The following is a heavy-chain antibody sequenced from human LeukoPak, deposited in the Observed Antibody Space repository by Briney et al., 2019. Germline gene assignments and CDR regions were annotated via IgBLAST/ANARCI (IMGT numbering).Heavy chain of an antibody. CDR1: GGSFSGYY. CDR3: ARYGYCSGGSCYSSRGRYYYYYGMDV. D-gene: IGHD2-15*01. CDR2: INHSGST. J-gene: IGHJ6*02. V-gene: IGHV4-34*01. Sequence: PSETLSLTCAVYGGSFSGYYWSWLRQPPGKGLEGIGEINHSGSTNYNPSLTSRVTISVDTSKNQFSLKLSSVTAADTAVYYCARYGYCSGGSCYSSRGRYYYYYGMDVWGQGTTVTVSS.